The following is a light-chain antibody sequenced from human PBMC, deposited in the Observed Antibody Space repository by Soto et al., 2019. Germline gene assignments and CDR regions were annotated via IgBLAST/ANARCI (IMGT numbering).Light chain of an antibody. CDR2: WAS. CDR3: QQYCSPPST. V-gene: IGKV4-1*01. Sequence: DIVMTQSPDSLAVSLGERATINCKSSQSVLSSSNNKNYFAWYQQKPGQPPKLLFYWASTRESGVPDRFSGGGSGTNFTLTISSLQAEDVAVYYYQQYCSPPSTFGEGTEVQIK. J-gene: IGKJ4*01. CDR1: QSVLSSSNNKNY.